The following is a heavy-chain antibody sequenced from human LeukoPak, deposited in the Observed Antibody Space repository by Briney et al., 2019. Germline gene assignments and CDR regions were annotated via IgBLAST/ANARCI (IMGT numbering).Heavy chain of an antibody. D-gene: IGHD5-12*01. V-gene: IGHV1-18*01. CDR1: GYTFTDYG. Sequence: ASVKVSCKASGYTFTDYGIIWLRQAPGQGPQRMGWISAHNGKTNYAQKFQGRVTMTTDTSTNTVYMEVRSLTSDDTAVYYCARAEATLLLGYWGQGTLVTVSS. CDR2: ISAHNGKT. CDR3: ARAEATLLLGY. J-gene: IGHJ4*02.